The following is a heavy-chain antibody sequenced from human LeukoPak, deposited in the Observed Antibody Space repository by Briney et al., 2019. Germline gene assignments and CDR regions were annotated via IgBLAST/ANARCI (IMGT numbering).Heavy chain of an antibody. CDR3: AGDLSSSWSIRFDP. Sequence: SETLSLTRTVSGGSLSSYYWSWIRQPAGKGLEWIGRVFTSGSTNYNPSLKSRVTISVDKSNNQFSLKLTSVTAADTAVYYCAGDLSSSWSIRFDPWGQGTLVTVSS. J-gene: IGHJ5*02. CDR1: GGSLSSYY. D-gene: IGHD6-13*01. CDR2: VFTSGST. V-gene: IGHV4-4*07.